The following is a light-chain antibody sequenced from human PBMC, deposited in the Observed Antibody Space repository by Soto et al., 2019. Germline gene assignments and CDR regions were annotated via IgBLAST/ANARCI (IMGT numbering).Light chain of an antibody. CDR1: DIGSKG. Sequence: SYELTQPPSVSVAPGKTASISCGGNDIGSKGVHWYQQKPGQAPVLVIYSDTDLPPVITERFSGSNSANLAALTISRVDAGDDADYFCQVRDSGTPHLVFGGGTNVTVL. V-gene: IGLV3-21*01. CDR2: SDT. CDR3: QVRDSGTPHLV. J-gene: IGLJ2*01.